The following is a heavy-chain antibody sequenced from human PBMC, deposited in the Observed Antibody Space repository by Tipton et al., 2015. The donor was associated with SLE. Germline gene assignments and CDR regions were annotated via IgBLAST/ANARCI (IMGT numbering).Heavy chain of an antibody. J-gene: IGHJ4*02. CDR3: VKDIGVTATRGFDY. CDR1: GFTFSDYA. CDR2: ISGSGGSS. D-gene: IGHD2-21*02. Sequence: SLRLSCAASGFTFSDYAMSWVRQAPGKGLEWVSGISGSGGSSYYGDSMRGQFTISRDNSKNTVYLQLNRLRPEDTATYYCVKDIGVTATRGFDYWGQGTLVTVSS. V-gene: IGHV3-23*01.